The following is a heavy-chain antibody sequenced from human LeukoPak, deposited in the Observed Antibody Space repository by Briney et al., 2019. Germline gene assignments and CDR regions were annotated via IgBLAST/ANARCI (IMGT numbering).Heavy chain of an antibody. Sequence: GGSLRLSCAASGFTFSTYWMSWVRQAPGKGREWVANIKHDGSEKYYVDSVKGRFTISRDNAKNSLYLEMNSLRAEDTGVYYCARIRGIAQAGDYWGQGTLVTVSS. CDR3: ARIRGIAQAGDY. V-gene: IGHV3-7*04. J-gene: IGHJ4*02. CDR1: GFTFSTYW. D-gene: IGHD6-13*01. CDR2: IKHDGSEK.